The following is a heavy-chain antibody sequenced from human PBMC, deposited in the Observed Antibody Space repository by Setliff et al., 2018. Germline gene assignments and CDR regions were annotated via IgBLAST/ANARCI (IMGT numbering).Heavy chain of an antibody. CDR3: ARDPTTYYDILTGSSSRRYGMDV. D-gene: IGHD3-9*01. CDR1: GYTFTSYY. Sequence: ASVKVSCKASGYTFTSYYMHWVRQAPGRGFEWMGIINPSGGSTSYAQKFQGRVTMTRDTSTSTVYMELSSLRSEDTAVYYCARDPTTYYDILTGSSSRRYGMDVWGQGTTVTVSS. V-gene: IGHV1-46*01. J-gene: IGHJ6*02. CDR2: INPSGGST.